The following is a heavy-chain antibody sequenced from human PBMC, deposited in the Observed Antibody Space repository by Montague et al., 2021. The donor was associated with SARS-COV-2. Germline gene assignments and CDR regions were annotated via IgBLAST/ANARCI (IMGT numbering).Heavy chain of an antibody. V-gene: IGHV4-39*01. CDR3: ARQGPSITMLVVVRHTHGFDP. D-gene: IGHD3-22*01. CDR2: IYYSGGT. Sequence: SETLSLTCTVSGGSISSSGYYRGWVRQPPGKGLDWIGCIYYSGGTYYNPSLKSRVTISVDTSKNQFSLKLSSVTAADTAVYYCARQGPSITMLVVVRHTHGFDPWGQGTMVTVSS. CDR1: GGSISSSGYY. J-gene: IGHJ5*02.